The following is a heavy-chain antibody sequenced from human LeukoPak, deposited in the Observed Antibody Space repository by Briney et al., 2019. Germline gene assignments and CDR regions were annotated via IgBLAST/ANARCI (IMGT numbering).Heavy chain of an antibody. J-gene: IGHJ5*02. CDR1: GFTISSHG. CDR3: AKDWGSSGWYNYFDP. V-gene: IGHV3-30*18. CDR2: ISYNGNSK. D-gene: IGHD6-19*01. Sequence: GTSLRLPCAVSGFTISSHGMHWVRQAPGKGLEWVAMISYNGNSKYYGDSVKGRFTISRDNSKDTLYLEMDSLRTEDTAVYYCAKDWGSSGWYNYFDPWGQGTLVTVS.